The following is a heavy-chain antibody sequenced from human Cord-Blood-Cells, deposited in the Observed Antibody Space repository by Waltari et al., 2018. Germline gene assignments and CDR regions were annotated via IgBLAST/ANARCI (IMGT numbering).Heavy chain of an antibody. CDR2: INPNSGGT. J-gene: IGHJ6*02. CDR1: GYTFTGYY. CDR3: ARGYSSSYYYYGMDV. D-gene: IGHD6-6*01. Sequence: QVQLVQSGAEVNKPGASVKVSCKASGYTFTGYYLHRVRQAPGQGLEWMGWINPNSGGTNYAQKFQGRVTMTRDTSISTAYMELSRLRSDDTAVYYCARGYSSSYYYYGMDVWGQGTTVTVSS. V-gene: IGHV1-2*02.